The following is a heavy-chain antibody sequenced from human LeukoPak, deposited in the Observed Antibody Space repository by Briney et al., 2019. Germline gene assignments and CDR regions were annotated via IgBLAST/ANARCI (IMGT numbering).Heavy chain of an antibody. CDR2: INPNSGGT. J-gene: IGHJ5*01. D-gene: IGHD2-21*01. Sequence: ASVKVSCKASGYTFTGYYMHWVRQAPGQGLEWMGWINPNSGGTNYAQKFQGRVTMTRDTSISTAYMELSRLRSDDTAVYYCARVSPLPRSGFDSWGQGTLVTVSS. CDR3: ARVSPLPRSGFDS. CDR1: GYTFTGYY. V-gene: IGHV1-2*02.